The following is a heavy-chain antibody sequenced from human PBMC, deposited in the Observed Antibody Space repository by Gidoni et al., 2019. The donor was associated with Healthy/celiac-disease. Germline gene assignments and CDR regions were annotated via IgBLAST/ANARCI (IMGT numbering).Heavy chain of an antibody. CDR2: IIPSFGTA. J-gene: IGHJ4*02. V-gene: IGHV1-69*06. CDR3: ARTYSGYDFLDY. D-gene: IGHD5-12*01. CDR1: DGTFSSYA. Sequence: QVQLVQSAASVTKTGSSVEVSCKASDGTFSSYAISWVRQARGQGLEWMGGIIPSFGTANSAQKFQGRVTITADKSTSTAYMGLSSLRSEDADVYYCARTYSGYDFLDYWGQGTLVTVSS.